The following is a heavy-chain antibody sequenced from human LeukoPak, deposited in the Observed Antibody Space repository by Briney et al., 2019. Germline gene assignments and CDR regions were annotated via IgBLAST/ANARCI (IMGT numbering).Heavy chain of an antibody. CDR2: ISSSSSYI. CDR3: ARGSYGHGGGVDP. V-gene: IGHV3-21*01. J-gene: IGHJ5*02. CDR1: GFTFSSYS. D-gene: IGHD5-18*01. Sequence: PGGSLRLSCAASGFTFSSYSMNWVRQAPGKGLEWVSSISSSSSYIYYADSVKGRFTISRDNAKNSLYLQMNSLRAEDTAVYYCARGSYGHGGGVDPWGQGTLVTVSS.